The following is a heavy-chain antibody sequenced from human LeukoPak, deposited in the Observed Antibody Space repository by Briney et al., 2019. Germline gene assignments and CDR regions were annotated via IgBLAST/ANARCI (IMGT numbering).Heavy chain of an antibody. V-gene: IGHV4-39*01. D-gene: IGHD4-23*01. Sequence: PSETLSLTCTVSGGSISSSSYYWGWIRQPPGKGLEWIGSIYYSGSTYYNPSLKSRVTISVDTSKNQFSPKLSSVTAADTAVYYCARTVVDAFDIWGQGTMVTVSS. J-gene: IGHJ3*02. CDR2: IYYSGST. CDR1: GGSISSSSYY. CDR3: ARTVVDAFDI.